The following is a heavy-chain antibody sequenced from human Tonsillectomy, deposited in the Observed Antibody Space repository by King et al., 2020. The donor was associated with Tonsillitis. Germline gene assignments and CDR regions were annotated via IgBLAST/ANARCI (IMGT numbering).Heavy chain of an antibody. CDR3: ARDPLVDFWSGYYLDY. J-gene: IGHJ4*02. V-gene: IGHV3-33*01. D-gene: IGHD3-3*01. CDR2: IWYDGSNK. CDR1: GFTFSSYG. Sequence: VQLVESGGGVVQPGRSLRLSCAASGFTFSSYGMHWVRQAPGKGLEWVAVIWYDGSNKYYADSVKGRFTISRDNSKNTLYLQMNSLRAEDTAGYYCARDPLVDFWSGYYLDYWGQGTLVTVSS.